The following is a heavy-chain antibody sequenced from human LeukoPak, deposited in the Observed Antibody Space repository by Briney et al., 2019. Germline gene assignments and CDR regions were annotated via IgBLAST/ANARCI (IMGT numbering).Heavy chain of an antibody. CDR1: GFTFSSYG. J-gene: IGHJ4*02. CDR3: ATGSSDF. Sequence: GGSLRLSCAASGFTFSSYGMHWVRQAPGKGLEWVAVIWYDGSNKYYVDSVKGRFTISRDNSKNTLYLQMDSLRAEDTAVYYCATGSSDFWGQGTLVTVSS. D-gene: IGHD6-25*01. V-gene: IGHV3-30*02. CDR2: IWYDGSNK.